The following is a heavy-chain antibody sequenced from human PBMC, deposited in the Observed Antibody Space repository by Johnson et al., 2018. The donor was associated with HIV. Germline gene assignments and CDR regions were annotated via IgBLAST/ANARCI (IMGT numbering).Heavy chain of an antibody. V-gene: IGHV3-30*02. J-gene: IGHJ3*01. CDR1: GFTFSSYG. Sequence: QMLLVESGGGLVKPGGSLRLSCAASGFTFSSYGMHWVRQAPGKGLEWVTFMRFDGSEIHYVESVKGRFTISRDNSKNTLYLHMTSLRVEDTAVYYCAKDLVLMDFGGAFDVWGQGTMVTVSS. D-gene: IGHD2-8*01. CDR2: MRFDGSEI. CDR3: AKDLVLMDFGGAFDV.